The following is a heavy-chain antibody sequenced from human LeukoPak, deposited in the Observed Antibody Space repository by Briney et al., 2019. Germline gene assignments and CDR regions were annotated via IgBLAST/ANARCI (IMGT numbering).Heavy chain of an antibody. CDR3: ARDAPTLYSSSWYATFDY. V-gene: IGHV1-69*06. J-gene: IGHJ4*02. Sequence: VASVKVSCKASGGTFSSYAISWVRQAPGQGLEWMGGIIPIFGTANYAQKFQGRVTITADKSTSTAYMELSSLRSEDTAVYYCARDAPTLYSSSWYATFDYWGQGTLVTVSS. CDR2: IIPIFGTA. D-gene: IGHD6-13*01. CDR1: GGTFSSYA.